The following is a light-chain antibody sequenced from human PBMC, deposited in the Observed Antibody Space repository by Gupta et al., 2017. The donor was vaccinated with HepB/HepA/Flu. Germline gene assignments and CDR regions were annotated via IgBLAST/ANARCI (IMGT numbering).Light chain of an antibody. CDR2: DVS. CDR3: SSYTSSSTV. J-gene: IGLJ2*01. V-gene: IGLV2-14*03. CDR1: RSDVGGYNY. Sequence: QSALTQPASVSGSPGQSITISCTGTRSDVGGYNYVSWYQQPPGKAPKLMIYDVSDRASGVSNRFSGSKSGNTASLTISGLQAEDEADYYCSSYTSSSTVFGGGTKLTVL.